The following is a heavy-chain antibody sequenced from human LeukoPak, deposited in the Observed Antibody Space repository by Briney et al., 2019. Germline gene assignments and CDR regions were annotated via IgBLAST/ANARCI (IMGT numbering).Heavy chain of an antibody. CDR1: GGSFSGYY. CDR2: INHSGST. D-gene: IGHD2-15*01. V-gene: IGHV4-34*01. CDR3: ASHRWWAPFDI. J-gene: IGHJ3*02. Sequence: SETLSLTYAVYGGSFSGYYWSWIRQPPGKGLEWIGEINHSGSTNYNPSLKSRVTISVDTSKNQFSLKLSSVTAADTAVYYCASHRWWAPFDIWGQGTMVTVSS.